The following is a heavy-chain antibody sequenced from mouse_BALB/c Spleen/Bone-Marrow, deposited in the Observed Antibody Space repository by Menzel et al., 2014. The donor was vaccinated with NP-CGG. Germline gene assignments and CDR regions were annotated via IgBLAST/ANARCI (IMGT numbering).Heavy chain of an antibody. Sequence: VQLQQSGAELARPGASMKMSCKASGYTFTSYTMHWVKQRPGQGLEWIGYINPSSGYTNYNQKSKDKATLTADKSSSTAYMQLSSLTSEDSAVYYCARGGNFDYWGQGTTLTVSS. D-gene: IGHD1-1*01. CDR1: GYTFTSYT. J-gene: IGHJ2*01. V-gene: IGHV1-4*01. CDR3: ARGGNFDY. CDR2: INPSSGYT.